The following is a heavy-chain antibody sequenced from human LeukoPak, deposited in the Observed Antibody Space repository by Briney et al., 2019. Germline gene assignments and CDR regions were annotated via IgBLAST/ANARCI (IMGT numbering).Heavy chain of an antibody. V-gene: IGHV3-53*01. D-gene: IGHD1-26*01. CDR3: ARVAVGSYDWFDP. J-gene: IGHJ5*02. CDR1: GFTVSSNY. CDR2: IYSGGST. Sequence: GGSLRLSCAASGFTVSSNYMSWVRQAPGKGLEWVSVIYSGGSTYYADSVKGRFTISRDNSKNTLYLQMNSLRADDTAVYYCARVAVGSYDWFDPWGQGTLVTVSS.